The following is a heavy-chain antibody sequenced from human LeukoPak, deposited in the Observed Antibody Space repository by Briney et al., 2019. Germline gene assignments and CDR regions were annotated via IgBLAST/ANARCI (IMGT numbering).Heavy chain of an antibody. CDR3: ASVEYSSGWYAFDY. CDR1: GGSISSSSYY. D-gene: IGHD6-19*01. Sequence: SETLSLTCTVSGGSISSSSYYWGWIRQPPGKGLEWIGSIYYSGSTYYNPSLKSRVTISVDTSKNQFSLKLSSVTAADTAVYYSASVEYSSGWYAFDYWGQGTLVTVSS. CDR2: IYYSGST. V-gene: IGHV4-39*01. J-gene: IGHJ4*02.